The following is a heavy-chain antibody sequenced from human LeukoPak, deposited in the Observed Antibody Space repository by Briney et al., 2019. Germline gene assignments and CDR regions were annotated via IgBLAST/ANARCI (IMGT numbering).Heavy chain of an antibody. CDR3: ARDRGGYCSSTSCSMEI. CDR2: IIPIFGTA. D-gene: IGHD2-2*03. V-gene: IGHV1-69*05. CDR1: GGTFSSYA. Sequence: ASVKVSCKASGGTFSSYAISWVRQAPGQGLEWMGGIIPIFGTANYAQKFQGRVTIATDESTSTAYMEVSSLRSEDTAVFYCARDRGGYCSSTSCSMEIWGQGTLVTVSS. J-gene: IGHJ4*02.